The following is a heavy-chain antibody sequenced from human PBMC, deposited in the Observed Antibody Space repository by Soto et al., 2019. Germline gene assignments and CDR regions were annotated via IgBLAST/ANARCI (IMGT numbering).Heavy chain of an antibody. V-gene: IGHV3-30*18. D-gene: IGHD2-15*01. Sequence: GGSLRLSCAASGFTFSSYGMHWVRQAPGKGLEWVAVISYDGSNKYYADSVKGRFTVSRDNSKNTVNLQMNSLRAEDTAVYYCAKDLGPLLQYCSGGSCYLVSNYYYGMDVWGQGTTVTVSS. CDR3: AKDLGPLLQYCSGGSCYLVSNYYYGMDV. CDR1: GFTFSSYG. CDR2: ISYDGSNK. J-gene: IGHJ6*02.